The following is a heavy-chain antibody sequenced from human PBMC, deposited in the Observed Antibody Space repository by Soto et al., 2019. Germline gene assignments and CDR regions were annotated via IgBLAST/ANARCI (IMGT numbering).Heavy chain of an antibody. CDR3: ARGSTEYYDSSCYYYPRWFDP. D-gene: IGHD3-22*01. V-gene: IGHV3-33*01. CDR1: GFTFSSYG. Sequence: QVQLVESGGGVVQPGRSLRRSCAASGFTFSSYGMHWVRQAPGKGLEWVAVIWYDGSNKYYADSVKGRFTICRDNSKNTLYLQMNSMRAEATAVYYCARGSTEYYDSSCYYYPRWFDPWVQATLITVTS. CDR2: IWYDGSNK. J-gene: IGHJ5*02.